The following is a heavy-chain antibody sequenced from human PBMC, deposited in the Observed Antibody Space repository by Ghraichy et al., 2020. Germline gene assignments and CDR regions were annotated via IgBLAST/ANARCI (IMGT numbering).Heavy chain of an antibody. V-gene: IGHV4-59*08. J-gene: IGHJ4*02. D-gene: IGHD1-1*01. CDR2: IYHSGST. Sequence: SQTLSLTCTVSGGSISSYYWSWIRQPPGKGLEWIGFIYHSGSTNYNPSLRSRLTLSVDTSKNQFSLKLTSVTAADTAVYYCARRKVEFDYWGQGTLVTVSS. CDR1: GGSISSYY. CDR3: ARRKVEFDY.